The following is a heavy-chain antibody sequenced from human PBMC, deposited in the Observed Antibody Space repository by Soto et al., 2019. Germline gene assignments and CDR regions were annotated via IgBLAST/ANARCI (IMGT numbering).Heavy chain of an antibody. V-gene: IGHV1-24*01. CDR1: GYTLTELS. J-gene: IGHJ5*02. CDR3: ATDTSTMVRGFFLDYP. Sequence: ASVKVSCKVSGYTLTELSMHWVRQAPGKGLEWMGGFDPEDGETIYAQKFQGRVTMTEDTSTDTAYMELSSLRSEDTAVYYCATDTSTMVRGFFLDYPWGQGTLVTV. D-gene: IGHD3-10*01. CDR2: FDPEDGET.